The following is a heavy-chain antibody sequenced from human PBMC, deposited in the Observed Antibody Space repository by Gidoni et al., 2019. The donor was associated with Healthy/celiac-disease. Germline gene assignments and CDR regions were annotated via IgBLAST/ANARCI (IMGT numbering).Heavy chain of an antibody. Sequence: EVQLVASGGGLVKPGGSLRLSCAASRFTFSSYSMNWVRQAPGKGLEWVSSISSSSSYIYYADSVKGRFTISRDNAKNSLYLQMNSLRAEDTAVYYCASRRDGYNPPDYWGQGTLVTVSS. V-gene: IGHV3-21*01. CDR2: ISSSSSYI. CDR3: ASRRDGYNPPDY. D-gene: IGHD5-12*01. J-gene: IGHJ4*02. CDR1: RFTFSSYS.